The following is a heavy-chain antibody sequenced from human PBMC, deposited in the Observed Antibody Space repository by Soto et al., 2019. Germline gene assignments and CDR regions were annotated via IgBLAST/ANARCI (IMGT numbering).Heavy chain of an antibody. CDR1: GFTFSSYA. V-gene: IGHV3-30-3*01. J-gene: IGHJ6*02. Sequence: GGSLRLSCAASGFTFSSYAMHWVRQAPGKGLEWVAVISYDGSNKYYADSVKGRFTISRDNSKNTLYLQMNSLRAEDTAVYYCARVKVLWFGELLSTEGYGMDVWGQGTTVTGSS. CDR3: ARVKVLWFGELLSTEGYGMDV. CDR2: ISYDGSNK. D-gene: IGHD3-10*01.